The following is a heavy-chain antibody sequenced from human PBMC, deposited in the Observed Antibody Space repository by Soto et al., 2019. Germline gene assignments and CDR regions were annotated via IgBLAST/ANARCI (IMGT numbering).Heavy chain of an antibody. Sequence: QLLESGGGLVQPGGSLRLSCTASGFNFNNQAMSWIRQAPGKGLEWVSTISGSGATSLYADSVKGRFTIFKDSSQAYLDLKSLRVEDSATYYCAKPESMVVVTVQPRWFDSWGRGALVTVSS. D-gene: IGHD2-21*02. J-gene: IGHJ5*01. CDR3: AKPESMVVVTVQPRWFDS. CDR2: ISGSGATS. CDR1: GFNFNNQA. V-gene: IGHV3-23*01.